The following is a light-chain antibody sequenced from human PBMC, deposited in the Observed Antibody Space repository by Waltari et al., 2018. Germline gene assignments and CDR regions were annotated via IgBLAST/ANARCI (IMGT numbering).Light chain of an antibody. Sequence: QSVLTQPPSASGTPGQRVTISCSGSSAHIGSNPVNWYQQLPGTAPKLLINNNSQRPSGVPDRFSGSKSGTSASLAISGLLSDDEAEYYCAAWDDSLSGYVFGTGTNVSVL. J-gene: IGLJ1*01. V-gene: IGLV1-44*01. CDR2: NNS. CDR1: SAHIGSNP. CDR3: AAWDDSLSGYV.